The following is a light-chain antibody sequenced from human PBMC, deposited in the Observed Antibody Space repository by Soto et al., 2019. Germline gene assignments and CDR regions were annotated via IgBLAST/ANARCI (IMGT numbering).Light chain of an antibody. CDR3: QQTTSFPLT. CDR1: QGISSW. CDR2: AAS. V-gene: IGKV1-12*01. J-gene: IGKJ4*01. Sequence: DIQMTQSPSFVSASVGDSVTITCRASQGISSWLAWYQHRPGRAPKLLIHAASNLESGVPARFSGSGSGTDFTLTISSLQPEDFATYYCQQTTSFPLTFGGGTKVEIK.